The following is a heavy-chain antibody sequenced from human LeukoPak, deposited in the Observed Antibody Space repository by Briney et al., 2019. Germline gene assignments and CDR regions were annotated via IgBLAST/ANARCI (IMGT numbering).Heavy chain of an antibody. CDR3: ARDLSGVTGYTYGRGIDY. D-gene: IGHD5-18*01. Sequence: GGSLRLSCAASGFTFISYWMSWVRQAPGKGLEWVANIKEDGSEKYYVDSVKGRFTISRDNAKNSLYLQMNSLRAEDTAVYYCARDLSGVTGYTYGRGIDYWGQGTLVTVSS. CDR1: GFTFISYW. J-gene: IGHJ4*02. V-gene: IGHV3-7*01. CDR2: IKEDGSEK.